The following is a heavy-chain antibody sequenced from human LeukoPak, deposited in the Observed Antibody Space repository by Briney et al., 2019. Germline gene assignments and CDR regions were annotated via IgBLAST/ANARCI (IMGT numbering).Heavy chain of an antibody. CDR2: MNPNSGNT. CDR3: ARAGGWNPSY. V-gene: IGHV1-8*01. D-gene: IGHD1-1*01. CDR1: GYSFTSYD. J-gene: IGHJ4*02. Sequence: GASVKVSCKASGYSFTSYDVNWVRQATGQGLEWMGWMNPNSGNTGYAQEFQGRVTMTRNTSISTAYMELSSLRSEDTAVYYCARAGGWNPSYWGQGTLVIVSS.